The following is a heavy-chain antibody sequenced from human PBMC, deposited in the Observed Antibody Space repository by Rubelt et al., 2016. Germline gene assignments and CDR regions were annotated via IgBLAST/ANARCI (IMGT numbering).Heavy chain of an antibody. CDR3: ARDGVFYGMDV. CDR2: ISGSGGST. D-gene: IGHD3-16*01. J-gene: IGHJ6*02. Sequence: GKGLEWVSAISGSGGSTYYADSVKGRFTISRDNSKNTLYLQMNSLRAEDTAVYYCARDGVFYGMDVWGQGTTVTVSS. V-gene: IGHV3-23*01.